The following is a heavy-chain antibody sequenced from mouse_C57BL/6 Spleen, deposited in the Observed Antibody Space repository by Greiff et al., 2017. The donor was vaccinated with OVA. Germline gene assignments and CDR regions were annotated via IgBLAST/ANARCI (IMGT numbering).Heavy chain of an antibody. D-gene: IGHD2-3*01. CDR2: LDPSDSYT. CDR1: GYTFTSYW. J-gene: IGHJ2*01. V-gene: IGHV1-69*01. Sequence: VQLQQPGAELVMPGASVKLSCKASGYTFTSYWMHWVKQRPGQGLEWIGELDPSDSYTNYNQKFKGKSTLTVDKSSSTAYMQLSSLTSEDAAVYYCARSWLLLYFDYWGQGTTLTVSS. CDR3: ARSWLLLYFDY.